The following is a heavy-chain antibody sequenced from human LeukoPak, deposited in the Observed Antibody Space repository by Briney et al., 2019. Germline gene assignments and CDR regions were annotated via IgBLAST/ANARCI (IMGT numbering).Heavy chain of an antibody. V-gene: IGHV3-23*01. J-gene: IGHJ4*02. D-gene: IGHD6-19*01. Sequence: GGSLRLSCAVSGFSVSSFGMSWVRQAPGRGLEWISAISLNGETTWYADSVKGRFIISRDNSKNTLYLQLTSLRAEDTAVYYCAQGFSSGWYPYWGQGSLVSVSS. CDR1: GFSVSSFG. CDR3: AQGFSSGWYPY. CDR2: ISLNGETT.